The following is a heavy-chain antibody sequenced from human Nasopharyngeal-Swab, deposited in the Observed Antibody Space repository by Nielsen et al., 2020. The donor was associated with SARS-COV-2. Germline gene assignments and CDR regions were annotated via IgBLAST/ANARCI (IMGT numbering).Heavy chain of an antibody. J-gene: IGHJ5*02. CDR2: INSDGSST. D-gene: IGHD3-10*01. CDR3: AKDSLYYGSGSFQNWFDA. CDR1: GFTFSSDW. Sequence: GGSLRLSCAASGFTFSSDWMHWVRQAPGKGLVWVSRINSDGSSTNYADSVKGRFTISRYNSKNTLYLQMNGLRADDTAVYYCAKDSLYYGSGSFQNWFDAWGQGSLVTVSS. V-gene: IGHV3-74*01.